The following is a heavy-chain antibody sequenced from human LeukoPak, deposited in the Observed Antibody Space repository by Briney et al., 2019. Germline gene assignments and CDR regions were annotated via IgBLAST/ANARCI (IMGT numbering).Heavy chain of an antibody. CDR3: VKWSPFGGNTGY. CDR1: GFTFISYA. D-gene: IGHD4-23*01. V-gene: IGHV3-23*01. Sequence: GSLRLSSSASGFTFISYAMSWVRRAPGKGLVWVSAISGNGGSTYYAGSVKGRFTISRDNCKNTMYLHMNSLRAEDTAVYYCVKWSPFGGNTGYWGQGTLVTVSS. CDR2: ISGNGGST. J-gene: IGHJ4*02.